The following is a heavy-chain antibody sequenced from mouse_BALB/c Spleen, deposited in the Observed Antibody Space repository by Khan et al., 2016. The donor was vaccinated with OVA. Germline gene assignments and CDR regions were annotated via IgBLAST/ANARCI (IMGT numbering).Heavy chain of an antibody. CDR2: ISSGGDYT. Sequence: EVELVESGGGLVKSGGPLKLSCTSSGFTFSTYAMSWVRQTPEKSLEWVATISSGGDYTYYPDSVKGRFTISRDNAKSTLYLQMSSLRAEDTAMYYCARHNYGPFAYWGQGTLVTVAA. V-gene: IGHV5-9-3*01. J-gene: IGHJ3*01. CDR1: GFTFSTYA. D-gene: IGHD1-1*01. CDR3: ARHNYGPFAY.